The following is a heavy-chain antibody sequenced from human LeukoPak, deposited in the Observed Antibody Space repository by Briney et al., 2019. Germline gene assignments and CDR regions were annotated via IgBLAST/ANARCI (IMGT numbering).Heavy chain of an antibody. J-gene: IGHJ6*02. Sequence: ASVKVSCKASGYTFTSYDINWVRQATGQGLEWMGWMNPNSGNTGYAQKFQGRVTITRNTSISTAYMELSSLRSEDTAVYYCARDQGIAVAVFPYSYGMDVWGQGTTVTVSS. V-gene: IGHV1-8*03. CDR3: ARDQGIAVAVFPYSYGMDV. CDR2: MNPNSGNT. D-gene: IGHD6-19*01. CDR1: GYTFTSYD.